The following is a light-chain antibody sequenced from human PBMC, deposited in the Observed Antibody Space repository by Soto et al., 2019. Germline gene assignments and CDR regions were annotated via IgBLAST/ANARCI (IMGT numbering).Light chain of an antibody. CDR3: AEDGNSPLS. Sequence: EIVLTQSPGTLSLSPGEIATLSCRASPSVSSSCLAWYQQKPCQAPRLHLYGASSRATGIPDRLSDSGSWTDFTLAITGLEPVYGGVYYGAEDGNSPLSFGGGTIVEI. CDR1: PSVSSSC. CDR2: GAS. J-gene: IGKJ4*01. V-gene: IGKV3-20*01.